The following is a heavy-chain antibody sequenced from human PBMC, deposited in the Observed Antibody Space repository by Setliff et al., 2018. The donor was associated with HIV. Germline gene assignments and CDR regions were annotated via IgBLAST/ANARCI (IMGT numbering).Heavy chain of an antibody. Sequence: SETLSLTCTVSGGSISSHYWNWIRQPAGKGLEWIGRIYTSGSTNYNPSLKSRVTISVDTSKNQFSLKLSSVTAADTAVYYCARLFGGDYLVYYFDSWGQGTLVTVSS. CDR2: IYTSGST. CDR3: ARLFGGDYLVYYFDS. D-gene: IGHD4-17*01. CDR1: GGSISSHY. V-gene: IGHV4-4*07. J-gene: IGHJ4*02.